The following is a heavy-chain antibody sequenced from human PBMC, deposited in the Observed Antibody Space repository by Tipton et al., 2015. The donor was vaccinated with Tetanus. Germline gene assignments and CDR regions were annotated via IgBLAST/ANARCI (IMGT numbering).Heavy chain of an antibody. CDR2: IIPIFGTA. V-gene: IGHV1-69*01. CDR3: ARDRSDIVVVPAAIDGNYYYGMDV. D-gene: IGHD2-2*01. J-gene: IGHJ6*02. Sequence: QLVQSGPEVKKPGSSVKVSCKASGGTFSSYAISWVRQAPGQGLEWMGGIIPIFGTANYAQKFQGRVTITADESTSTAYMELSSLRSEDTAVYYCARDRSDIVVVPAAIDGNYYYGMDVWGQGTTVTVSS. CDR1: GGTFSSYA.